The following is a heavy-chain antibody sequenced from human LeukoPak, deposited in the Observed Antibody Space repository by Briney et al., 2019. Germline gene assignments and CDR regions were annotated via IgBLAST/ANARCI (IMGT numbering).Heavy chain of an antibody. CDR1: GGSISSSNW. D-gene: IGHD3-3*01. J-gene: IGHJ6*03. CDR3: ARTYYDFWSGYYIDYYMDV. V-gene: IGHV4-4*02. CDR2: IYHSGST. Sequence: PSGTLSLTCAVSGGSISSSNWWSWVRQPPGKGLEWIGEIYHSGSTNYNPSLKSRVTISVDKSKNQFSLKLSSVTAADTAVYYCARTYYDFWSGYYIDYYMDVWGKGTTVTVSS.